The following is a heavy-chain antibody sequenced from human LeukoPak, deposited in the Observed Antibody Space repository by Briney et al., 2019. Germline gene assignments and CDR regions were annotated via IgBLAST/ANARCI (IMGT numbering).Heavy chain of an antibody. D-gene: IGHD1-26*01. CDR3: AKTASSGSYYDS. CDR1: GYSISSNNW. CDR2: LYVGGST. V-gene: IGHV4-28*01. Sequence: PSDTLSLTCAVSGYSISSNNWWGWIRQPPGEGLEWIGYLYVGGSTYSNPSLKSRVTMSVDTSKNQLSLKLSSLTAVDTAIYYCAKTASSGSYYDSWGQGTLVTVSS. J-gene: IGHJ4*02.